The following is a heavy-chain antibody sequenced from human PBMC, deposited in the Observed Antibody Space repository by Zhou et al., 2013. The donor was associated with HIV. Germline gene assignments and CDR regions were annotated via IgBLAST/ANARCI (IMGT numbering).Heavy chain of an antibody. J-gene: IGHJ2*01. CDR2: INPSGGGT. D-gene: IGHD3-3*01. V-gene: IGHV1-46*01. CDR3: ARDGRRVSIGGYFDL. CDR1: GYIFTGYY. Sequence: QVQLVQSGAEVKKPGASVKVSCKASGYIFTGYYLHWVRQAPGQGLEWMGTINPSGGGTSYAQKLQGRVTMTRDTSPRTVYMELSSLRSDDTAVYYCARDGRRVSIGGYFDLWGRGTLVTVSS.